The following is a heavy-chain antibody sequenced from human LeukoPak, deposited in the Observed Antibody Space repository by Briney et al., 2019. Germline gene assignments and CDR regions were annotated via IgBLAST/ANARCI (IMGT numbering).Heavy chain of an antibody. CDR1: GFTFSDYT. D-gene: IGHD6-13*01. CDR2: LPPDGSYQ. J-gene: IGHJ4*02. CDR3: ARGLHDRSWYGAH. Sequence: GRSLRLSCAASGFTFSDYTMQWVRQAPGKGVEWVALLPPDGSYQYYADSLKGRFTISRDNFKNALYLQMNSLRLEDTAVYYCARGLHDRSWYGAHWGQGTLLSVSS. V-gene: IGHV3-30*04.